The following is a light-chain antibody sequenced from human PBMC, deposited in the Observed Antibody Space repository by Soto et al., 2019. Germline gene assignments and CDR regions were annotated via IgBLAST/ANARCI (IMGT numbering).Light chain of an antibody. V-gene: IGKV3-20*01. J-gene: IGKJ4*01. CDR3: QQYRYSIT. Sequence: EIVLTQSPGTLSWSPGQRATLSCRASQSVPSSHLAWYQQKPGQAPRLLIYGASNRATGIPDRFSGSGSGTDFTLTISRLEPEDFAVYYCQQYRYSITFGGGTKVEIK. CDR2: GAS. CDR1: QSVPSSH.